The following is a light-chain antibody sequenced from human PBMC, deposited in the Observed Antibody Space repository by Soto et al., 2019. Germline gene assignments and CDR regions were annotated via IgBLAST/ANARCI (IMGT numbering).Light chain of an antibody. CDR3: QQAYSSSRT. V-gene: IGKV1-39*01. Sequence: DIQMTQSPSSLSASVGDRVSITCRSSQDLSSFLNWYQQKPGKAPKLLIYSTSTLHTGVPSRFSGSGSGTDFTLSISSLQPKDFATYYCQQAYSSSRTFGQGTKVEIK. CDR1: QDLSSF. CDR2: STS. J-gene: IGKJ1*01.